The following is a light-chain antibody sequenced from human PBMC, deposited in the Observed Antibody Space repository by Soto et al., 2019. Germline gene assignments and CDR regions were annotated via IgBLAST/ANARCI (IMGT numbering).Light chain of an antibody. J-gene: IGKJ2*01. CDR3: HRYGSAPT. Sequence: EIVLTQSPGTLSLSPGERATLSCRASQSVSGCYLDWYQQKPGQAPRLLIYSASSRATGIPDRFSGSGSGTVFTRTIRRLDPEDFEGYYCHRYGSAPTFGQGTKVEIK. V-gene: IGKV3-20*01. CDR1: QSVSGCY. CDR2: SAS.